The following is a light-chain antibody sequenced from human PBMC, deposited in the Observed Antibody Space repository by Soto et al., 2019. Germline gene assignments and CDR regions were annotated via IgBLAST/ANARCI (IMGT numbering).Light chain of an antibody. Sequence: SYELTQPPSVSVASGKTARISCGGNNIGSKSVHWYQRKPGLAPVLVIYPDPDLPSVIPDRFSGSNSGNTATVTSSRVEAGDEADYYCQVWDSSSAHVVFGGGTKLTVL. CDR1: NIGSKS. J-gene: IGLJ2*01. CDR3: QVWDSSSAHVV. CDR2: PDP. V-gene: IGLV3-21*04.